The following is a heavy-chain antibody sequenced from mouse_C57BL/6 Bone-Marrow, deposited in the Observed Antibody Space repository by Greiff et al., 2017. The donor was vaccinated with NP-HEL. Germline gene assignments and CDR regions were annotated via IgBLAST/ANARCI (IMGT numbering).Heavy chain of an antibody. J-gene: IGHJ4*01. Sequence: QVQLQQSGAELVRPGTSVKMSCKASGYTFTNYWIGWAKQRPGHGLEWIGDIYPGGGYTNYNEKFKGKATLTADESSSTAYMQFSSLTSEDSAIYYCAREGNYVAMDYWGQGTSVTVSS. D-gene: IGHD2-1*01. CDR1: GYTFTNYW. CDR3: AREGNYVAMDY. V-gene: IGHV1-63*01. CDR2: IYPGGGYT.